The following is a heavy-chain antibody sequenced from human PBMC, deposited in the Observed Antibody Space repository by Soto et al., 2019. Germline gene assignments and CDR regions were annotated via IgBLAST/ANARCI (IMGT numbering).Heavy chain of an antibody. CDR1: GFTFSSYG. CDR2: ISYDGSNK. CDR3: AKVSRYFDSVERDPFDY. V-gene: IGHV3-30*18. D-gene: IGHD3-9*01. J-gene: IGHJ4*02. Sequence: PGGSLRLSCAASGFTFSSYGMHWVRQAPGKGLEWVAVISYDGSNKYYADSVKGRFTISRDNSKNTLYLQMNSLRAEDTAVYYCAKVSRYFDSVERDPFDYWGQGTLVTVSS.